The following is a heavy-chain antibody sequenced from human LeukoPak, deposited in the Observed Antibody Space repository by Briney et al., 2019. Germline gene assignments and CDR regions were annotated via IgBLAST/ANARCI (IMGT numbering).Heavy chain of an antibody. D-gene: IGHD6-19*01. V-gene: IGHV4-34*01. CDR2: INHSGST. CDR3: ARGASGPFDY. Sequence: SETLSLTCAVYGGSFSGYYWSWIRQPPGKGLEWIGEINHSGSTNYNPSLKSRVTISVDTSKNQFSLKLSSVTAADTAVYYCARGASGPFDYWGQGTLVTVSS. J-gene: IGHJ4*02. CDR1: GGSFSGYY.